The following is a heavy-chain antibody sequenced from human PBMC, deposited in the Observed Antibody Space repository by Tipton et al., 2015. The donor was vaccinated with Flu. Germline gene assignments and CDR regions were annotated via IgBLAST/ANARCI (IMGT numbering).Heavy chain of an antibody. D-gene: IGHD4-23*01. CDR2: VYPSGSA. V-gene: IGHV4-61*02. CDR3: ATEYRGGGNRYYFDY. CDR1: GGSISSGSYY. Sequence: TLSLTCSVSGGSISSGSYYWSWIRQPAGKGLEWIGRVYPSGSANYNPSLKSRVTISVDTSKNQFSLKLSSVTAADTAVYYCATEYRGGGNRYYFDYWGQGTLVTVSS. J-gene: IGHJ4*02.